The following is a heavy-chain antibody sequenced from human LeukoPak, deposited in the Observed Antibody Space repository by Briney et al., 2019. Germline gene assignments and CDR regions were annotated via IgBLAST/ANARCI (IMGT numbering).Heavy chain of an antibody. V-gene: IGHV3-21*06. Sequence: GGSLRLSCEASGFTFNTYSMNWARQAPGKGLEWVSSIDSSGGYMFYADSVKGRFIISRDNAKDSLYLQMNSLRAEDTAVYYCARALFLGDWFDPWGQGTLVTVSS. CDR1: GFTFNTYS. CDR3: ARALFLGDWFDP. D-gene: IGHD3-16*01. CDR2: IDSSGGYM. J-gene: IGHJ5*02.